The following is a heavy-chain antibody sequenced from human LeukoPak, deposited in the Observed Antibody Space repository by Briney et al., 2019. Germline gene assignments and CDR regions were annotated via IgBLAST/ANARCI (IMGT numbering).Heavy chain of an antibody. CDR1: GDSVSSNSAA. V-gene: IGHV6-1*01. J-gene: IGHJ4*02. Sequence: SQTLSLTCALSGDSVSSNSAAWHWIRQSPSRGLEWLGRTYYRSKWSTDYVVSVKSRIAIIPDTSKNQFSLQLNSVTPEDTAVYYCARQFYGAWTDWGQGTLVTVSS. CDR3: ARQFYGAWTD. D-gene: IGHD3/OR15-3a*01. CDR2: TYYRSKWST.